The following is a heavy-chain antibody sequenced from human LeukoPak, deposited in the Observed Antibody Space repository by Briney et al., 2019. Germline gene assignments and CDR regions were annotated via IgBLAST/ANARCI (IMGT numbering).Heavy chain of an antibody. CDR1: GFTFSSYA. D-gene: IGHD3-22*01. CDR2: ISGSGGST. CDR3: AKFAPSYDSSGYYDY. Sequence: PGGSLRLSCAASGFTFSSYAMSWVSQAPGGGLEWVSAISGSGGSTYYADSVKGRFTISRDNSKNTLYLQMNSLRAEDTAVYYCAKFAPSYDSSGYYDYWGQGTLVTVSS. V-gene: IGHV3-23*01. J-gene: IGHJ4*02.